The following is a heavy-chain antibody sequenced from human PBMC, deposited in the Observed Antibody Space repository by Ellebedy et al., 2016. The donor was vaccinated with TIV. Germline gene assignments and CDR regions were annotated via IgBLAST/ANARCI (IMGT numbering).Heavy chain of an antibody. D-gene: IGHD3-9*01. J-gene: IGHJ4*02. CDR3: ATDRGYFTFDY. Sequence: PGGSLRLSCATSGFTFSTYWMAWVRQAPGKGLEWVANIKEDGSQTYYVGSVKGRFTISRDNAKNSLYLQMNSLRADDTAVYYCATDRGYFTFDYWGQGIQVTVSS. CDR1: GFTFSTYW. CDR2: IKEDGSQT. V-gene: IGHV3-7*03.